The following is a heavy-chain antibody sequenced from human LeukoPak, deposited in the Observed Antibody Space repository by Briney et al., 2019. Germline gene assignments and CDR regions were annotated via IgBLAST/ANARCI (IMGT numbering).Heavy chain of an antibody. Sequence: GGSLRLSCAASGFTFSSYDMSWVRQAPGKGLEWVSGVTKSGTGTYYADSVKGRFTISRDNSKNTLYLQMNSLRAEDTAVYYCAKDKRSTKGVYFDYWGQGTLVTVSS. CDR2: VTKSGTGT. CDR3: AKDKRSTKGVYFDY. V-gene: IGHV3-23*01. D-gene: IGHD5-24*01. J-gene: IGHJ4*02. CDR1: GFTFSSYD.